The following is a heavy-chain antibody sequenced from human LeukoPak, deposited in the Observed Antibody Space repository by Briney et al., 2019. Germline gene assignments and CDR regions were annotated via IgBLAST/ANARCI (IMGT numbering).Heavy chain of an antibody. V-gene: IGHV3-48*03. J-gene: IGHJ4*02. Sequence: QTGGSLRLSCVASGFTFSSYEMNWVRQAPGKGLEWVSYISSSGSTIYYADSVKGRFTISRDNAKNSLYLQMNSLRAEDTAVYYCAKSPQGYYYDSSGLGYWGQGTLVTVSS. D-gene: IGHD3-22*01. CDR3: AKSPQGYYYDSSGLGY. CDR2: ISSSGSTI. CDR1: GFTFSSYE.